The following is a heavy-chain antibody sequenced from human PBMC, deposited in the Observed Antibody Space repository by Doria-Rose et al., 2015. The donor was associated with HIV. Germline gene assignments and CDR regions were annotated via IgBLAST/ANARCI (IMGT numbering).Heavy chain of an antibody. CDR2: IFSGDDR. D-gene: IGHD6-13*01. V-gene: IGHV2-26*01. CDR1: GVSLSSPGMG. J-gene: IGHJ4*02. CDR3: ARIKSSRWYHKYYFDF. Sequence: QESGPVLVKPTETLTLTCTVSGVSLSSPGMGVSWIRQPPGKALEWLANIFSGDDRSYKPSLKSRLTISRGTSKSQVVLTMTDMDPVGTATYYCARIKSSRWYHKYYFDFWGQGTLVIVSA.